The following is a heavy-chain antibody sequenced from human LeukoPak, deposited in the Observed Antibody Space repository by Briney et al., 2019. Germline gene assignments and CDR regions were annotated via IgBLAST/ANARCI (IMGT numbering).Heavy chain of an antibody. D-gene: IGHD5-24*01. J-gene: IGHJ4*02. CDR1: GGSISSHNHH. CDR2: NHHSGAT. CDR3: ARRDNSFDS. V-gene: IGHV4-39*02. Sequence: SETLSLTCSVSGGSISSHNHHWDWIRQPPGNGLEWIGSNHHSGATYSNPSLRSRLTLSVDMSKNHFSLNLSSVTAADTAVYYCARRDNSFDSWGPGTLVTVSS.